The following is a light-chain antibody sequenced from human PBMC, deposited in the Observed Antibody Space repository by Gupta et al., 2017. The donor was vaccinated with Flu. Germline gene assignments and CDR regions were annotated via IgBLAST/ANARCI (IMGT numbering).Light chain of an antibody. CDR1: SSNIGSNT. Sequence: QSVLTQPPSASGTPGQRVTISCSGSSSNIGSNTVNWYQQLPGPAPKLLIYSNNQRPSGVPDRFSGSKSGTSASLAISGLQSDDEADYYCAAWDDSLNGRVFGGGTKLTVL. CDR2: SNN. V-gene: IGLV1-44*01. CDR3: AAWDDSLNGRV. J-gene: IGLJ3*02.